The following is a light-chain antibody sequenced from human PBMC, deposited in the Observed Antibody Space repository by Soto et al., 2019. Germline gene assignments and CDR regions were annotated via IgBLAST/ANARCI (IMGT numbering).Light chain of an antibody. CDR2: DVS. V-gene: IGLV2-14*01. CDR1: SSDVGGYNY. CDR3: SSYTSISTHVV. J-gene: IGLJ2*01. Sequence: QSALTQPASVSGSPGQSITISCTGTSSDVGGYNYVSWYQQHPGKAPKLMIYDVSNRPSGVSNRFSGSKSGNTASLTISGLQAEDEADYYCSSYTSISTHVVFGGGTKLTV.